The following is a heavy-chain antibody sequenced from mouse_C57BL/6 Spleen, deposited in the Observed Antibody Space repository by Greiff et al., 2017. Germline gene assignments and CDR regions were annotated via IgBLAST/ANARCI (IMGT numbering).Heavy chain of an antibody. J-gene: IGHJ2*01. CDR1: GYTFTGYW. CDR2: ILPGSGST. V-gene: IGHV1-9*01. Sequence: VQLQESGAELMKPGASVKLSCKATGYTFTGYWIEWVKQRPGHGLEWIGEILPGSGSTNYNEKFKGKATFTADTSSNTAYMQLSSLTTEDSAIYYCARQCPHYYGSSYDFDYWGQGTTLTVSS. CDR3: ARQCPHYYGSSYDFDY. D-gene: IGHD1-1*01.